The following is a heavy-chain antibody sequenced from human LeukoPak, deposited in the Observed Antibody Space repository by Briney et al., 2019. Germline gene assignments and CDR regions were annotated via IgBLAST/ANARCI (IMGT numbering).Heavy chain of an antibody. J-gene: IGHJ4*02. CDR3: ARGGGNFDF. CDR2: IKQDGSEK. D-gene: IGHD6-25*01. CDR1: RLIFSTFW. V-gene: IGHV3-7*01. Sequence: PGGSLRLSCETSRLIFSTFWMSWVRQAPGEGLEWVANIKQDGSEKYYVDSVKGRFAISRDNAKNSLYLQMNSLRVEDTAVYYCARGGGNFDFWGQGTLVTVSS.